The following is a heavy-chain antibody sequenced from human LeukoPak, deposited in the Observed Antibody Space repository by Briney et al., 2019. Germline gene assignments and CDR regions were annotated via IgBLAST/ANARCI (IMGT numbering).Heavy chain of an antibody. Sequence: PGGSLRLSCAASGFTFSSYSMNWVRQAPGKGLEWVASINNVGSHIYYADSVKGRFTISRDNAKNSLYLQMNSLRAEDTAVYYCARDPTQWLRYGHFDCWGQGTLVAVSS. V-gene: IGHV3-21*01. D-gene: IGHD5-12*01. CDR1: GFTFSSYS. J-gene: IGHJ4*02. CDR3: ARDPTQWLRYGHFDC. CDR2: INNVGSHI.